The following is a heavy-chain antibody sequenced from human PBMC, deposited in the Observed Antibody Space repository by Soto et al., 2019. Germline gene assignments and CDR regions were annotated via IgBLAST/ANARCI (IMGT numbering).Heavy chain of an antibody. V-gene: IGHV3-23*01. CDR1: GFTFSSYA. CDR2: ISGSGGST. CDR3: AKDRAPPYDFWSGANDY. D-gene: IGHD3-3*01. Sequence: GGSLRLSCAASGFTFSSYAMSWVRQAPGKGLEWVSAISGSGGSTYYADSVKGRFTISRDNSKNTLYLQMNSLRAEDTAVYYCAKDRAPPYDFWSGANDYWGQGTLVT. J-gene: IGHJ4*02.